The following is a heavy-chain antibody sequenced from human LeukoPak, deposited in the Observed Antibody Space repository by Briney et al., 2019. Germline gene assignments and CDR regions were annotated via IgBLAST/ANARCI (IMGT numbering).Heavy chain of an antibody. CDR1: GYIFTTYS. V-gene: IGHV5-51*01. J-gene: IGHJ4*02. D-gene: IGHD2-15*01. CDR3: ASLLFGYCSGDNCPFDF. CDR2: TYPGDSDT. Sequence: GESLKISCMGSGYIFTTYSIGWVRQLPGKGLEWMGITYPGDSDTKYSPSFQGQVTISADKSINTAYLQWSSLKASDTAIYYCASLLFGYCSGDNCPFDFWGQGTLVTVSS.